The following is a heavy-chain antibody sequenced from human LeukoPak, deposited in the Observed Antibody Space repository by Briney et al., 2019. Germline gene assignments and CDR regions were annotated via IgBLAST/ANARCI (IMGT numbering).Heavy chain of an antibody. D-gene: IGHD5-18*01. CDR3: AREPSGYGAFDI. J-gene: IGHJ3*02. CDR1: GFTFDDYA. Sequence: GGSLRLSCAASGFTFDDYAMHWVRQAPGKGLEWVSGISWNSGSIGYADSVKGRFTISRDNAKNSLYLQMNSLRAEDTAVYYCAREPSGYGAFDIWGQGTMVTVSS. CDR2: ISWNSGSI. V-gene: IGHV3-9*01.